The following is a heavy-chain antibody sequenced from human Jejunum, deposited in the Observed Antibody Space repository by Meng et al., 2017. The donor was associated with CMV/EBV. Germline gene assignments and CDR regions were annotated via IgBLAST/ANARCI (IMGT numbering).Heavy chain of an antibody. CDR2: IYHSGST. CDR3: ARVGAYCGGDCYHPR. V-gene: IGHV4-4*02. J-gene: IGHJ4*02. D-gene: IGHD2-21*02. Sequence: GPLQGSGPGLVKPSGTLSLTCAVSGGSLRSRNWWSWVRQPPGKGLEWIGEIYHSGSTNYNPSLKSRVTISVDESKNQFSLRLSSVTAADTAVYYCARVGAYCGGDCYHPRWGQGTLVTVSS. CDR1: GGSLRSRNW.